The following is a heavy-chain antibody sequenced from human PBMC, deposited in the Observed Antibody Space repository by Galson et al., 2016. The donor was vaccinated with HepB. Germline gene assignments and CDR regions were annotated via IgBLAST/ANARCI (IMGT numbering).Heavy chain of an antibody. CDR1: GFTFGSYA. CDR2: ISGSGGTT. J-gene: IGHJ4*02. Sequence: SLRLSCAASGFTFGSYAMSWVRQAPGKGLEWVSVISGSGGTTYYADSVKGRFTISRDNSKSTLYLQMNSLRVEDTALYYCAKGQGLIDYWGQGTLVTVSS. CDR3: AKGQGLIDY. V-gene: IGHV3-23*01.